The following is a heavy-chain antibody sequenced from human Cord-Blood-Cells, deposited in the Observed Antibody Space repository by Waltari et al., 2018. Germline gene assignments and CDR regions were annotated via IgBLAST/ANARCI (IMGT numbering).Heavy chain of an antibody. Sequence: QVQLVQSGAEVKKPGSSVKVSCKASGGTFSSYAISWVRQAPGQGLEWMGGIIPIFGTANYAQKFQGRVTITADESTSTAYMELSSLRSEDTAVYYCARVANYDCWSGYYYFDYWGQGTLVTVSS. D-gene: IGHD3-3*01. J-gene: IGHJ4*02. V-gene: IGHV1-69*01. CDR2: IIPIFGTA. CDR3: ARVANYDCWSGYYYFDY. CDR1: GGTFSSYA.